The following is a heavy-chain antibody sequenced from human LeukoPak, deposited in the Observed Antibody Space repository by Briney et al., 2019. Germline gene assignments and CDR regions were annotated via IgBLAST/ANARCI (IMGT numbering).Heavy chain of an antibody. D-gene: IGHD6-19*01. J-gene: IGHJ6*02. CDR1: GFTFSSYA. CDR3: AKPARYSSGWYRVDYYYYGMDV. CDR2: ISYDGSNK. Sequence: GRSLRLSCAASGFTFSSYAMHWVRQAPGKGLEWVAVISYDGSNKYYADSVKGRFTISRDNSKNTLYLQMNSLRAEDTAVYYCAKPARYSSGWYRVDYYYYGMDVWGQGTTVTVSS. V-gene: IGHV3-30-3*02.